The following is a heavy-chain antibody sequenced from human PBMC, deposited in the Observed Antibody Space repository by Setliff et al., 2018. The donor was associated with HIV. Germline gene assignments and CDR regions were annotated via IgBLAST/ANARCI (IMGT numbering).Heavy chain of an antibody. CDR1: GGSISSYY. V-gene: IGHV4-4*09. Sequence: SETLSLTCTVSGGSISSYYWSWIRQSPGKGLEWIGYIYTSGTANYNPSLQSRVTISLDMSRNQVSLRLSSVNAADTAIYYCARLVVTARGIRDAFDVWGQGAMVTVSS. CDR2: IYTSGTA. D-gene: IGHD3-10*01. J-gene: IGHJ3*01. CDR3: ARLVVTARGIRDAFDV.